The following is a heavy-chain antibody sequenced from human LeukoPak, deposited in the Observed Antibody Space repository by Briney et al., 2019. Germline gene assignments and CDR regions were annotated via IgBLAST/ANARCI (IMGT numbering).Heavy chain of an antibody. CDR3: ARAEDSSHCSSTSCYGVWFDP. D-gene: IGHD2-2*01. CDR2: IIPIFGTA. V-gene: IGHV1-69*13. CDR1: GGTFSSYA. Sequence: ASVTVSCKASGGTFSSYAISWVRQAPGQGLEWMGGIIPIFGTANYSQKFQGRVTITADESTSTAYMELSSLRSEDTALYYCARAEDSSHCSSTSCYGVWFDPWGQGTLVTVSS. J-gene: IGHJ5*02.